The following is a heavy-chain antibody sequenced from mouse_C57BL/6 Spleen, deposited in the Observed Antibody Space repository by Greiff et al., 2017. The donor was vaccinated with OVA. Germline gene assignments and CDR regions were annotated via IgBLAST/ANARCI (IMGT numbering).Heavy chain of an antibody. CDR2: ISSGSSAI. CDR1: GFTFSDYG. V-gene: IGHV5-17*01. CDR3: AREWVVEDAMDY. J-gene: IGHJ4*01. D-gene: IGHD1-1*01. Sequence: EVQRVESGGGLVKPGGSLKLSCAASGFTFSDYGMHWVRQAPEKGLEWVAYISSGSSAIYYADTVKGRFTISRDNAKTTLFLQMTSLRSEDTAMYYCAREWVVEDAMDYWGQGTSVTVSS.